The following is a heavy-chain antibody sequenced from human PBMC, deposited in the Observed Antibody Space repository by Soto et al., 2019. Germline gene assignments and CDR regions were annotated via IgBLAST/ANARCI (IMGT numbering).Heavy chain of an antibody. Sequence: QVQLQQWGAGLLKPSETLSLTCAVYGGSFSGYYRSWIRQPPGKGLEWIGEINHSGSTNYNPSLKSRVTISVDTSKNQFSLKLSSVTAADTAVYYCARGRDKLSGPKADYWGQGTLVTVSS. CDR3: ARGRDKLSGPKADY. J-gene: IGHJ4*02. V-gene: IGHV4-34*01. CDR2: INHSGST. D-gene: IGHD6-25*01. CDR1: GGSFSGYY.